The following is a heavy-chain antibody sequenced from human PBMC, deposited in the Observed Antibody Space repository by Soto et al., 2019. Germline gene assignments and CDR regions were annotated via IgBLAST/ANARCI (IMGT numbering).Heavy chain of an antibody. D-gene: IGHD2-15*01. Sequence: QVQLVQSGAEVKKPGSSVKVSCKASGGTFSSYAISWVRQAPGQGLEWMGGIIPIFGTANYAQKFQGRVTITADESTSTAYMELSSLRSDDTAVYYCARAGYCSGGSCPGDWFDPWGQGTLVTVSS. V-gene: IGHV1-69*12. J-gene: IGHJ5*02. CDR2: IIPIFGTA. CDR3: ARAGYCSGGSCPGDWFDP. CDR1: GGTFSSYA.